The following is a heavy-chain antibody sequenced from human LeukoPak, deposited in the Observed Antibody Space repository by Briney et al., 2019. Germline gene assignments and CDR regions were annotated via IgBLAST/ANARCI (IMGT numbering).Heavy chain of an antibody. CDR2: FDPEDGET. D-gene: IGHD3-9*01. CDR3: ASSTIRYFDWLFFDY. J-gene: IGHJ4*02. CDR1: GYTLTELS. Sequence: ASVKVSCKVSGYTLTELSMHWVRQAPGKGLEWMGGFDPEDGETIYAQKFQGRVTMTEDTSTDTAYMELSSLRSEDTAVYYCASSTIRYFDWLFFDYWGQGILVTVSS. V-gene: IGHV1-24*01.